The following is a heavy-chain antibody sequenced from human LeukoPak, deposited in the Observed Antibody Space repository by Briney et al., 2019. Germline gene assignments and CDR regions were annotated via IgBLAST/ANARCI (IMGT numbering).Heavy chain of an antibody. D-gene: IGHD3-3*01. J-gene: IGHJ2*01. CDR2: ISGSGGST. V-gene: IGHV3-23*01. CDR3: ARAEWSNWYFDL. Sequence: PGGSLRLSCAASGFTFSSYAMSWVRQAPGKGLEWASAISGSGGSTYYADSVKGRFTISRDNSKNTLYLQMNSLRAEDTAVYYCARAEWSNWYFDLWGRGTLVTVSS. CDR1: GFTFSSYA.